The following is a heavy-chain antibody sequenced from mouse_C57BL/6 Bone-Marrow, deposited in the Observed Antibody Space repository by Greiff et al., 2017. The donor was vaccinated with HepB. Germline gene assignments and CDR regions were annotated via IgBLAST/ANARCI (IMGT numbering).Heavy chain of an antibody. CDR3: ARRGHYYGSSYVYFDY. Sequence: QVQLKQPGAELVRPGTSVKLSCKASGYTFTSYWMHWVKQRPGQGLEWIGVIDPSDSYTNYNQKFKGKATLTVDTSSSTAYMQLSSLTSEDSAVYYCARRGHYYGSSYVYFDYWGQGTTLTVSS. V-gene: IGHV1-59*01. CDR2: IDPSDSYT. J-gene: IGHJ2*01. CDR1: GYTFTSYW. D-gene: IGHD1-1*01.